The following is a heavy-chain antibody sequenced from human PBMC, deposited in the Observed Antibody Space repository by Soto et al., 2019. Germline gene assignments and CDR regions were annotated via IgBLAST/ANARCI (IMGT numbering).Heavy chain of an antibody. CDR1: GFTFSNAW. D-gene: IGHD2-2*01. V-gene: IGHV3-15*07. CDR3: RAAAY. J-gene: IGHJ4*02. Sequence: EVQLVESGGGLVRPGGSLRLSCAGSGFTFSNAWMNWVRQAPGKGLEWVGRIKSKTTGGTTDYAAPVKGRFSISRDDSKYTVYLQMNSLKTEDTAVYYCRAAAYGGQGTLVIVSS. CDR2: IKSKTTGGTT.